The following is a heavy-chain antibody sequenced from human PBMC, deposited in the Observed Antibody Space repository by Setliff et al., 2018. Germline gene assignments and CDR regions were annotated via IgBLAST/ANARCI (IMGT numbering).Heavy chain of an antibody. Sequence: SETLSLTCTVSGGSVSNSGFFWGWLRQAPGRGLEWIGNIYDSGSSNYNASLKSRLIITRDTSKNQISLKLTSVTAADTAVYYCGRGFSRIEGWGNWFDPWGQGILVTV. CDR1: GGSVSNSGFF. D-gene: IGHD2-15*01. V-gene: IGHV4-39*01. J-gene: IGHJ5*02. CDR2: IYDSGSS. CDR3: GRGFSRIEGWGNWFDP.